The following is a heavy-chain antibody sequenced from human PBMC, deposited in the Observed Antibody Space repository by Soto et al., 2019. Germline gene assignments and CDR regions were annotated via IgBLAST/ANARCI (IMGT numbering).Heavy chain of an antibody. D-gene: IGHD3-22*01. CDR1: GFTFSSYA. J-gene: IGHJ4*02. CDR3: AKWDSSGYYFDY. Sequence: GGSLRLSCAASGFTFSSYAMSWVRQAPGKGLEWVSAISGSGGSTYYADSVKGRFTISRDNSKNTLYLHMNSLRAEDTAVYYCAKWDSSGYYFDYWGQGTLVTVSS. V-gene: IGHV3-23*01. CDR2: ISGSGGST.